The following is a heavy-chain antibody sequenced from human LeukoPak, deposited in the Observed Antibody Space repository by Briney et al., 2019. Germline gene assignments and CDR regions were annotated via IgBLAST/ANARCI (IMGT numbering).Heavy chain of an antibody. Sequence: PGGSLRLSCAASGFTFSSYAMSWVRQAPGKGLEWVSAISGSGGSTYYADSVKGRFTISRDSSKNTLYLQMNSLRAEDTAVYYCAKMVLRSGSYSPFDYWGQGTLVTVSS. CDR3: AKMVLRSGSYSPFDY. CDR2: ISGSGGST. D-gene: IGHD1-26*01. J-gene: IGHJ4*02. V-gene: IGHV3-23*01. CDR1: GFTFSSYA.